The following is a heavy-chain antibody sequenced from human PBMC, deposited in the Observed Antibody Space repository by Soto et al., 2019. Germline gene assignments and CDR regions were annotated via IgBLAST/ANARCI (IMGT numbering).Heavy chain of an antibody. D-gene: IGHD3-22*01. J-gene: IGHJ4*02. Sequence: QITLKESGPTLVKPTQTLPLTCTFSGFSLSSSGVGVGWSRQPPGKALEGLALIYWDDDKRYSPSLKSRHTINKDTSKNQVVLTMTHMDPVDTATYYCAPRRYYADSSGRGAGIDYWGQGTLVTVSS. CDR1: GFSLSSSGVG. CDR2: IYWDDDK. CDR3: APRRYYADSSGRGAGIDY. V-gene: IGHV2-5*02.